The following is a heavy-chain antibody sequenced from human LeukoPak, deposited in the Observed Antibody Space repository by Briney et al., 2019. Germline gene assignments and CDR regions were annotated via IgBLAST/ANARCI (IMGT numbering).Heavy chain of an antibody. CDR2: IVVGSGNT. CDR3: AASRAGTGTLDY. V-gene: IGHV1-58*02. D-gene: IGHD6-19*01. J-gene: IGHJ4*02. CDR1: GFTFTSSA. Sequence: TSVKVSCKASGFTFTSSAMQWVRQAHGQRLEWIGWIVVGSGNTNYAQKFQERVTITRDMSTSTAYMELSSLRSEDTAVYYCAASRAGTGTLDYWGQGTLVTVSS.